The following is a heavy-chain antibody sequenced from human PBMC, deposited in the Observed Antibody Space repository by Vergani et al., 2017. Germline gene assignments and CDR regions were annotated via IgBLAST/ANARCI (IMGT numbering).Heavy chain of an antibody. V-gene: IGHV3-74*01. D-gene: IGHD6-6*01. Sequence: EVQLVESGGGLVQPGGSLRLSCAASGFTFSSYWMHWVRQAPGKGLVWVSRINSDGSSTSYADSVKGRFTISRDNAKNTLYLQMNSLRAEDTAVYYCARDEDSAGTGGYYYYYMDVWGKGTTVTVSS. CDR3: ARDEDSAGTGGYYYYYMDV. CDR1: GFTFSSYW. J-gene: IGHJ6*03. CDR2: INSDGSST.